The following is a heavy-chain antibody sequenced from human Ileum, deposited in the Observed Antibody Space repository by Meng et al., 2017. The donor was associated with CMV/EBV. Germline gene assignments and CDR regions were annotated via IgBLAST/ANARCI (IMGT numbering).Heavy chain of an antibody. Sequence: GESLKISCAASGFTFSSYGMHWVRQAPGKGLEWVAVIWYDGSNKYYADSVKGRFTISRDNSKNTLYLQMNSLRAEDTAVYYCAKDLAAAGPSRRDYWGQGTLVTVSS. J-gene: IGHJ4*02. CDR3: AKDLAAAGPSRRDY. CDR2: IWYDGSNK. CDR1: GFTFSSYG. V-gene: IGHV3-30*02. D-gene: IGHD6-13*01.